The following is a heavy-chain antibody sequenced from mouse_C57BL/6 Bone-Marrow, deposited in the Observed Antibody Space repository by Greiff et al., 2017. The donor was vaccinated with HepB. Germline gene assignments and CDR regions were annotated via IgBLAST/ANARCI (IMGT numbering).Heavy chain of an antibody. J-gene: IGHJ2*01. Sequence: QVHVKQSGAELARPGASVKLSCKASGYTFTSYGISWVKQRTGQGLECIGEMYPRSGNTYYNEKFKGKATLTADKSSSTAYMELRSLTSEDSAVYFCARSGNWDENDYWGQGTTLTVSS. V-gene: IGHV1-81*01. D-gene: IGHD4-1*01. CDR1: GYTFTSYG. CDR2: MYPRSGNT. CDR3: ARSGNWDENDY.